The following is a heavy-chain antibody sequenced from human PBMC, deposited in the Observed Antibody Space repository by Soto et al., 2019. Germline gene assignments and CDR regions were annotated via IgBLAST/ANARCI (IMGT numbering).Heavy chain of an antibody. CDR3: ARVGKLKIERITMIVVAELPDY. CDR1: GFTFSSYG. Sequence: GGSLRLSCAASGFTFSSYGMHWVRQAPGKGLEWVAVIWYDGSNKYYADSVKGRFTISRDNSKNTLYLQMNSLRAEDTAVYYCARVGKLKIERITMIVVAELPDYWGQGTLVTVSS. CDR2: IWYDGSNK. V-gene: IGHV3-33*01. D-gene: IGHD3-22*01. J-gene: IGHJ4*02.